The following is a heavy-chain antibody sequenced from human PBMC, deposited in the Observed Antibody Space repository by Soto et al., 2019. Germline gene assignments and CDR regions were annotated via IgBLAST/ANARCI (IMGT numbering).Heavy chain of an antibody. Sequence: QVQLVQSGAEVKKPGASVKVSCKASGYTFTGYYMHWVRQAPGQGLEWMGWINPNSGGTNYAQKFQGRVTMTRNTSISTAYMELSSLRSEDTAVYYCARRLGGRRNWFDPWGQGTLVTVSS. J-gene: IGHJ5*02. CDR2: INPNSGGT. D-gene: IGHD1-26*01. CDR3: ARRLGGRRNWFDP. V-gene: IGHV1-2*02. CDR1: GYTFTGYY.